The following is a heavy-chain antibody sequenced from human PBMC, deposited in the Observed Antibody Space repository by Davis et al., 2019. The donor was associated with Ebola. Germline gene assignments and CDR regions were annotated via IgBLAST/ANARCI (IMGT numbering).Heavy chain of an antibody. CDR1: GYSFTSYW. D-gene: IGHD3-22*01. CDR2: IDPSDSYT. V-gene: IGHV5-10-1*01. J-gene: IGHJ6*02. CDR3: ARESITMIVVVKDYYYYGMDV. Sequence: GESLKISCKGSGYSFTSYWISWVRQMPGKGLEWMGRIDPSDSYTNYSPSFQGHVTISADKSISTAYLQWSSLKASDTAMYYCARESITMIVVVKDYYYYGMDVWGQGTTVTVSS.